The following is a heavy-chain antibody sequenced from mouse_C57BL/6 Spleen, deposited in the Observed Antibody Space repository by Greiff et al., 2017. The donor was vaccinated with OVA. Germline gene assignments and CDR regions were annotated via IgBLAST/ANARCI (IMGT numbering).Heavy chain of an antibody. CDR1: GFTFSDYG. J-gene: IGHJ1*03. V-gene: IGHV5-17*01. CDR2: ISSGSSTI. CDR3: ARLGNFYWYFDV. D-gene: IGHD2-1*01. Sequence: EVQLQESGGGLVKPGGSLKLSCAASGFTFSDYGMHWVRQAPEKGLEWVAYISSGSSTIYYADTVKGRFTISRDNAKNTLFLQMTSLRSEDTAMYYCARLGNFYWYFDVWGTGTTVTVSS.